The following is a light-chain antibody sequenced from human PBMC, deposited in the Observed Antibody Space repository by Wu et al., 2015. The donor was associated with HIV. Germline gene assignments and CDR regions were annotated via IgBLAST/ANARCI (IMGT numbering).Light chain of an antibody. CDR1: QSVASF. CDR3: QHRQNWPLT. Sequence: EIVLTQFPATLSLSPGERATLSCRASQSVASFLAWYQQKPGQAPRLLIYDASIRATGIPDRFSGRESGPDFTLTISRLEPEDFALYYCQHRQNWPLTFGGGTKVEIK. J-gene: IGKJ4*01. CDR2: DAS. V-gene: IGKV3-11*01.